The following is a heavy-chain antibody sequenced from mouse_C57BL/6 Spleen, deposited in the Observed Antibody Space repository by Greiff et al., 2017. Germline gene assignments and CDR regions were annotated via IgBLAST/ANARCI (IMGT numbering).Heavy chain of an antibody. CDR3: ARKGDDYDWFAY. D-gene: IGHD2-4*01. CDR2: IDPSDSYT. Sequence: QVQLQQPGAELVRPGTSVKLSCKASGYTFTSYWMHWVKQRPGQGLEWIGVIDPSDSYTNYNQQFKGKATLTVDTSSSTAYMQLSSLTSEDSAVYYCARKGDDYDWFAYWGQGTLVTVAA. CDR1: GYTFTSYW. J-gene: IGHJ3*01. V-gene: IGHV1-59*01.